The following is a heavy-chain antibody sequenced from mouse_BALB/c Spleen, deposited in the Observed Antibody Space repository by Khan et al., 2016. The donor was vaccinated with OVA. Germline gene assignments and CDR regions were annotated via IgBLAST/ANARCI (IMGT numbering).Heavy chain of an antibody. CDR3: TSSNYCGNSLYAMDY. V-gene: IGHV1S41*01. CDR1: GYTFTSYW. Sequence: DLVKPGASVKLSCKASGYTFTSYWINWIKQRPGQGLEWIGRVSPGSGSPYYNEIFKGKATVTVDKSSSTAYIQLDSLSSEDSAVYFCTSSNYCGNSLYAMDYWGQGTSVTVSS. CDR2: VSPGSGSP. D-gene: IGHD1-1*01. J-gene: IGHJ4*01.